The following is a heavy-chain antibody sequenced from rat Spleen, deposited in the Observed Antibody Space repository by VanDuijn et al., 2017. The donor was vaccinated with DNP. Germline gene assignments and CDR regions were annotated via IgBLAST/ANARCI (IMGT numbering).Heavy chain of an antibody. CDR3: ARGDYGYNRYAMDA. J-gene: IGHJ4*01. V-gene: IGHV5-31*01. CDR2: ITTSGDST. D-gene: IGHD1-9*01. CDR1: GFTFNNYW. Sequence: EVQLVESGGGLVQPGRSLKLSCAASGFTFNNYWMTWIRQVPGKGLEWVASITTSGDSTYSPDSVKGRFTISRDNAKNTLYLQMNSLRSEDTATYYCARGDYGYNRYAMDAWGQGTSVTVSS.